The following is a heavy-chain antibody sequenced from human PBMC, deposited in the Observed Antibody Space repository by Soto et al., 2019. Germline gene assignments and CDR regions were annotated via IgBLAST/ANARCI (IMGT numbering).Heavy chain of an antibody. J-gene: IGHJ4*02. CDR1: GGSISSYY. CDR3: ARHGTLWFGELLGFFDY. V-gene: IGHV4-59*08. D-gene: IGHD3-10*01. Sequence: QVQLQESGPGLVKPSETLSLTCTVSGGSISSYYWSWIRQPPGKGLEWIGYIYYSGSTNYNPSLKRRVTISVDTSKNQFSLKLSSVTAADTAVYYCARHGTLWFGELLGFFDYWGQGTLVTVSS. CDR2: IYYSGST.